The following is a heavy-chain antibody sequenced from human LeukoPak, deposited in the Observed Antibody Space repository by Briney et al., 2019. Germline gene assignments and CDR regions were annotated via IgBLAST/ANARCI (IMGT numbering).Heavy chain of an antibody. D-gene: IGHD5-12*01. J-gene: IGHJ4*02. CDR3: AKGLRLSRGYSGYDYHYFDY. CDR1: GFTFSSYA. CDR2: ISGSGGST. V-gene: IGHV3-23*01. Sequence: PGGSLRLSCAASGFTFSSYAMSWVRQAPGKGLEWVSAISGSGGSTYYADSVKGRFTISRDNSKNTLYLQMNSLRAEDTAVYYCAKGLRLSRGYSGYDYHYFDYWGQGTLVTVSP.